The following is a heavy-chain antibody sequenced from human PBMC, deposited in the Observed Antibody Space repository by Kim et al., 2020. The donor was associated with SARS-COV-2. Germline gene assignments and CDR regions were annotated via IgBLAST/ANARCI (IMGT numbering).Heavy chain of an antibody. Sequence: GGSLRLSCAASGFTFSNYSMNWVRQAPGKGLEWVSSIGSSSSYIYYADSVKGRFPISRDNAKNSLFLQMNSLRAEDTAVYYCARGEGGVWGQGTTVTVSS. V-gene: IGHV3-21*01. CDR3: ARGEGGV. CDR2: IGSSSSYI. J-gene: IGHJ6*02. CDR1: GFTFSNYS. D-gene: IGHD1-26*01.